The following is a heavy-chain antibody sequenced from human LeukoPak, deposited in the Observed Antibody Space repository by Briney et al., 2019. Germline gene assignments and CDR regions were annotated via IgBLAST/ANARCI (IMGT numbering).Heavy chain of an antibody. J-gene: IGHJ4*02. V-gene: IGHV3-48*01. CDR2: IHKTSSPI. D-gene: IGHD2-15*01. CDR3: AREVCSGGSCHKGYYFDY. Sequence: GGSLRLSCAASGFNFNTYDMNWVRQAPGKGLEWLSFIHKTSSPIYYADSVKARFTISRDNAKNSLYLQMNSLRAEDTAVYYCAREVCSGGSCHKGYYFDYWGQGTLVTVSS. CDR1: GFNFNTYD.